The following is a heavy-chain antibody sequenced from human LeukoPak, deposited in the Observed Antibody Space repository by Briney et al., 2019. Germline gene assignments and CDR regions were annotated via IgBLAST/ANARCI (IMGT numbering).Heavy chain of an antibody. CDR2: VSYNGIT. V-gene: IGHV4-39*01. J-gene: IGHJ5*02. D-gene: IGHD5-24*01. CDR1: GDSIRRNNYF. CDR3: ARRNGHTWDVGNWFDP. Sequence: ASETLSLTCSVSGDSIRRNNYFWGWIRQPPGMGLEWIGSVSYNGITYYNPSLKSRASVSADTSKNQVSLSLNSVTAADTAVYYCARRNGHTWDVGNWFDPWGQGTLVTVSS.